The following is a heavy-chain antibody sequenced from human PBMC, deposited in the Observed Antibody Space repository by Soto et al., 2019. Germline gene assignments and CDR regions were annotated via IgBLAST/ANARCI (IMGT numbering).Heavy chain of an antibody. CDR2: ISYDGSNK. D-gene: IGHD2-2*01. V-gene: IGHV3-30*03. Sequence: QVQLVDSGGGVVQHGMSLRLSCAASGFTFSSYGMHWVRKAPRKGLEWVAVISYDGSNKYYADSVKGRFTISRYNSKNTLYLQMNSLRAEDTAVYYCATDREVIVVVPADISDYWGQGTLVTVSS. CDR3: ATDREVIVVVPADISDY. J-gene: IGHJ4*02. CDR1: GFTFSSYG.